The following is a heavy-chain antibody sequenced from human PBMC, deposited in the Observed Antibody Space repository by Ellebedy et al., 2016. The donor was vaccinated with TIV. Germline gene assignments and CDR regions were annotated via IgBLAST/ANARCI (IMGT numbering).Heavy chain of an antibody. CDR3: AKTYYYESSGWDWFDP. CDR1: GFTFSSYW. J-gene: IGHJ5*02. D-gene: IGHD3-22*01. CDR2: ISGSGGST. Sequence: GESLKISCAASGFTFSSYWMSLVRQAPGKGLEWVSAISGSGGSTYYADSVKGRFTISRDNSKNTLYLQMNSLRAEDTAVYYCAKTYYYESSGWDWFDPWGQGTLVTVSS. V-gene: IGHV3-23*01.